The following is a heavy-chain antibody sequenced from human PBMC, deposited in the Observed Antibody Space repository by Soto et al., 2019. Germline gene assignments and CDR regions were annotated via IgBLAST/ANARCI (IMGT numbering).Heavy chain of an antibody. Sequence: TSETLSLTCTVSGGSISSYYWSWIRQPPGKGLEWIGYIYYSGSTNYNPSLKSRVTISVDTSKNQFSLKLSSVTAADTAVYYCARDSLADYYGSDPIIDYWGQGTLVTVSS. CDR3: ARDSLADYYGSDPIIDY. CDR1: GGSISSYY. J-gene: IGHJ4*02. CDR2: IYYSGST. D-gene: IGHD3-10*01. V-gene: IGHV4-59*01.